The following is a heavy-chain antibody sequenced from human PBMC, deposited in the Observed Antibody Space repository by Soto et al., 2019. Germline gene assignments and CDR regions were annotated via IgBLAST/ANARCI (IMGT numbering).Heavy chain of an antibody. CDR3: GRNSGYGSGTSVNPDLDF. CDR2: IKWAASEK. V-gene: IGHV3-7*01. D-gene: IGHD3-10*01. Sequence: EVQLEDSGGGLVQPGGSLRLSCAASGFTFGIYWMSWVRQAPGQGLEWLATIKWAASEKKYVDSVKGRFTMSRDNAKNSLYLQMASLRAECTAVYYCGRNSGYGSGTSVNPDLDFWGHGTVVTVSS. CDR1: GFTFGIYW. J-gene: IGHJ4*01.